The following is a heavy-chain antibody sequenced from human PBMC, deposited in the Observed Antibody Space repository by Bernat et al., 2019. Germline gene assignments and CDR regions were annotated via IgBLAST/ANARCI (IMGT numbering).Heavy chain of an antibody. CDR3: ARVVDGNRPRWFDP. CDR2: IIPILGIA. D-gene: IGHD2-15*01. V-gene: IGHV1-69*02. J-gene: IGHJ5*02. Sequence: QVQLVQSGAEVKKPGSSVKVSCKASGGTFSSYTISWVRQAPGQGLEWMGRIIPILGIANYAQKFQDRVTITADKSTSTAYMELSSLRSEDTAVYCCARVVDGNRPRWFDPWGQGTLVTVSS. CDR1: GGTFSSYT.